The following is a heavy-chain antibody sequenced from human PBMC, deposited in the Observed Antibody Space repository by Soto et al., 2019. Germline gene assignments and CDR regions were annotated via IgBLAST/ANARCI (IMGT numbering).Heavy chain of an antibody. V-gene: IGHV1-69*08. D-gene: IGHD3-10*01. CDR2: IIPILGIA. J-gene: IGHJ5*02. CDR1: GGTFSSYT. Sequence: QVQLVQSGAEVKKPGSSVKVSCKASGGTFSSYTISWVRQAPGQGLEWMGRIIPILGIANYAQKFQGRVTITADKSTSTAYMELSSLRSEDTAVYYCARDGGDPSITMVRRVGIRWFDPWGQGTLVTVSS. CDR3: ARDGGDPSITMVRRVGIRWFDP.